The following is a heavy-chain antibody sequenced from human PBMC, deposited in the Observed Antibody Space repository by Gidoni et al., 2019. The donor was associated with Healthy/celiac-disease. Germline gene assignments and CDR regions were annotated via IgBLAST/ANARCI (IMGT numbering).Heavy chain of an antibody. J-gene: IGHJ6*02. CDR1: GFTFSSFA. D-gene: IGHD5-18*01. CDR2: ISGSGGST. V-gene: IGHV3-23*01. Sequence: EVQLLESGGGLVQPGGSLRLSCAASGFTFSSFAMRWVRQAPGKGLEWVSAISGSGGSTYYADSVKGRFTISRDNSKNTLYLQMNSLRAEDTAVYYCASPQRGYSYGSYYYYGMDVWGQGTTVTVSS. CDR3: ASPQRGYSYGSYYYYGMDV.